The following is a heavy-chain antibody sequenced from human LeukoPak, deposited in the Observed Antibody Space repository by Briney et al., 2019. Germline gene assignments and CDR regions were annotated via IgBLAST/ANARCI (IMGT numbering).Heavy chain of an antibody. D-gene: IGHD2-2*01. CDR1: GFTFSGYV. J-gene: IGHJ4*02. V-gene: IGHV3-21*01. Sequence: PGGSLRLSCAASGFTFSGYVMTWVRQAPGKGLECVSSITFSSSHIYHADSVKGRFTISRDNSKNTLYLQMNSLRAEDTAVYYCARNGEYCSSTSCGDYWGQGTLVTVSS. CDR3: ARNGEYCSSTSCGDY. CDR2: ITFSSSHI.